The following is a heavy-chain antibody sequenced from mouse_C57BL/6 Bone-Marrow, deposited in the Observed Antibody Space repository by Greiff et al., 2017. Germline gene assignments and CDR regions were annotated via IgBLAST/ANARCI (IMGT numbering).Heavy chain of an antibody. CDR1: GYAFSSYW. V-gene: IGHV1-80*01. CDR2: IYPGDGDT. D-gene: IGHD2-14*01. J-gene: IGHJ4*01. Sequence: QVQLQQSGAELVKPGASVKISCKASGYAFSSYWMNWVKQRPGKGLAWIGQIYPGDGDTNYNGKFKGRVILSSDKSSITSYMQLNSLTSEDSAVYFCSRARYLYYYAMDYWGQGTSVTVSS. CDR3: SRARYLYYYAMDY.